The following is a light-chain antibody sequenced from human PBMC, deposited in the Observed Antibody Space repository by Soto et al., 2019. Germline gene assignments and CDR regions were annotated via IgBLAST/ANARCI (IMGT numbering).Light chain of an antibody. CDR1: QSVSSSY. V-gene: IGKV3-20*01. J-gene: IGKJ1*01. CDR3: QKYGSSGT. Sequence: EIVLTQSPGTLSLSPGERATLSCRASQSVSSSYLAWYQQKPGQTPRLLIYGASNRATDIPDRFSGSGSGTDFTLTISRLEPEDFAVYYCQKYGSSGTFGQGTKVDIK. CDR2: GAS.